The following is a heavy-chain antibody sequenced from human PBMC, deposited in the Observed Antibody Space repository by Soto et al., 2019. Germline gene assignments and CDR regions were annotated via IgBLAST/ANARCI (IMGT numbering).Heavy chain of an antibody. Sequence: ASVKVSCKASGYTFTSYAMHWVRQAPGQRLECMGWINAGNGNTKYSQKFQGRVTITRDTSASTAYMELSSLRSEDTAVYYCALYGSGSKHYYYGMDVWGQGTTVTVSS. CDR2: INAGNGNT. V-gene: IGHV1-3*01. D-gene: IGHD3-10*01. CDR3: ALYGSGSKHYYYGMDV. CDR1: GYTFTSYA. J-gene: IGHJ6*02.